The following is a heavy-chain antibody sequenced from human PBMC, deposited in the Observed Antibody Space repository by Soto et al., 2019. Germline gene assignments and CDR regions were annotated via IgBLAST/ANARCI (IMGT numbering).Heavy chain of an antibody. J-gene: IGHJ4*02. Sequence: PSETLSLTCAVSSGSISSSNWWRWVRQTPGKGLEWIGEVYHSGSTKYNPSLKSRVTISVDKSKNQFSLTLTSVTAADTAVYYCARDHDGSGSLAPYWGQGTLVTVSS. CDR2: VYHSGST. CDR3: ARDHDGSGSLAPY. D-gene: IGHD1-26*01. CDR1: SGSISSSNW. V-gene: IGHV4-4*02.